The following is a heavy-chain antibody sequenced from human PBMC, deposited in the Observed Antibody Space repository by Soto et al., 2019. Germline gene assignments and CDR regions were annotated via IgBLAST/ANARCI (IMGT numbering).Heavy chain of an antibody. V-gene: IGHV4-4*07. Sequence: TLSLTCTVSGGYISSYYWSWIRQPAGKGLEWIGRIYTSGSTNYNPSLKSRVTMSVDTSKNQFSLKLSSVTAADTAVYYCARDWVVVVPAAISYYYYGMDVWGQGTTVTVSS. CDR3: ARDWVVVVPAAISYYYYGMDV. CDR1: GGYISSYY. CDR2: IYTSGST. J-gene: IGHJ6*02. D-gene: IGHD2-2*01.